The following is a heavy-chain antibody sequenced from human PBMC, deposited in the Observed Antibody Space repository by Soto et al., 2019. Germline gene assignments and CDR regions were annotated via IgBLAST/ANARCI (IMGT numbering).Heavy chain of an antibody. V-gene: IGHV1-46*03. CDR3: ARDHVGAAGYSAF. D-gene: IGHD6-13*01. J-gene: IGHJ4*02. CDR2: ISPSGGGT. CDR1: GYTFTTYY. Sequence: ASVKVSCKASGYTFTTYYIHWVRQAPGQGLEWMGVISPSGGGTSYAQKFKDRVSMTRDASTTTVYMEVRSLTYEDTALYYCARDHVGAAGYSAFWGQGTLVTGSS.